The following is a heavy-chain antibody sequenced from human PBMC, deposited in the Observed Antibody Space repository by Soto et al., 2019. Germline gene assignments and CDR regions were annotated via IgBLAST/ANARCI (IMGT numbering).Heavy chain of an antibody. J-gene: IGHJ4*02. CDR3: ARDPSWSTYYYGSGSYYAVDY. V-gene: IGHV3-33*01. Sequence: GGSLRLSCAASGFTFSSYGMHWVRQAPCKGLEWVAVIWYDESNKYYADSVKGRFTISRDNSKNTLYLQMNSLRAEDTAVYYCARDPSWSTYYYGSGSYYAVDYWGQGTLVTVSS. D-gene: IGHD3-10*01. CDR2: IWYDESNK. CDR1: GFTFSSYG.